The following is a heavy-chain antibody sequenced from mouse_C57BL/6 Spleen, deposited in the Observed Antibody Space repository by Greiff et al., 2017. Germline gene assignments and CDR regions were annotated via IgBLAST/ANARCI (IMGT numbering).Heavy chain of an antibody. V-gene: IGHV1-85*01. J-gene: IGHJ1*03. CDR3: ARSGVYGNPYWYFDV. Sequence: VKLQESGPELVKPGASVKLSCKASGYTFTSYDINWVKQRPGQGLEWIGWIYPRDGSTKYNEKFKGKATLTVDTSSSTASMELHSLTSEDSAVYFCARSGVYGNPYWYFDVWGTGTTVTVSS. CDR2: IYPRDGST. D-gene: IGHD2-1*01. CDR1: GYTFTSYD.